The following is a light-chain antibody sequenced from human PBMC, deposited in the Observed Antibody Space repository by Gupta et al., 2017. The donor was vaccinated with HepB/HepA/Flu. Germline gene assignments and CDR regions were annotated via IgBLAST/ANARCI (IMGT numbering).Light chain of an antibody. CDR3: QVWDSSSDHHVV. J-gene: IGLJ2*01. Sequence: SHVLTQPPSVSVAPGKTARITCGGNNIGSKSVHWYQQKPGQAPVLVIYYDSDRPSGIPERFSGSNSGNTATLTISRVEAGDEADYYCQVWDSSSDHHVVFGGGTKLTVL. CDR1: NIGSKS. CDR2: YDS. V-gene: IGLV3-21*04.